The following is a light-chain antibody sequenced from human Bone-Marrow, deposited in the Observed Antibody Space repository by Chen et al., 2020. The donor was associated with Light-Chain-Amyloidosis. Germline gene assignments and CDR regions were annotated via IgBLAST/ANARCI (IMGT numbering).Light chain of an antibody. CDR2: GDS. J-gene: IGLJ3*02. V-gene: IGLV3-21*02. CDR3: QVWDRSSDRPV. CDR1: NIGSTS. Sequence: SYVLTQPSSESVAPGQTVTIACGGNNIGSTSVHWYQQTPGQAPLLVVYGDSDRPSGIPERLSGSNAGNTATLTISRVEAGDEADYYCQVWDRSSDRPVFGGGTKLTVL.